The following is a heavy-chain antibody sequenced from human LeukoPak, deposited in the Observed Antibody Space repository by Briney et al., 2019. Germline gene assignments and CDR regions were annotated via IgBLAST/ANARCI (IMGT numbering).Heavy chain of an antibody. J-gene: IGHJ5*02. CDR3: ARDVGFGRSHWFDP. CDR2: IYYSGST. Sequence: SETLSLTCTVSGGSISSGNYYWSWIRQPPGKGLEWIGYIYYSGSTNYNPSLKSRVTISVDTSKNQFSLKLSSVTAADTAVYYCARDVGFGRSHWFDPWGQGTLVTVSS. V-gene: IGHV4-61*01. D-gene: IGHD3-10*01. CDR1: GGSISSGNYY.